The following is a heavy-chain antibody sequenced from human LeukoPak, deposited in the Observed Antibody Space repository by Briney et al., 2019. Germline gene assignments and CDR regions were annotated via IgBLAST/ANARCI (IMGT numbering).Heavy chain of an antibody. Sequence: SETLSLTCTVSGGSISSSSYYWGWIRQPPGKGLEWIGSIYYSGSTYYNPSLKSRVTISVDTSKNQFSLKLSSVTAADTAVYYCARRQWLRHYYYYYMDVWGKGTTVTVSS. CDR2: IYYSGST. V-gene: IGHV4-39*01. J-gene: IGHJ6*03. D-gene: IGHD6-19*01. CDR1: GGSISSSSYY. CDR3: ARRQWLRHYYYYYMDV.